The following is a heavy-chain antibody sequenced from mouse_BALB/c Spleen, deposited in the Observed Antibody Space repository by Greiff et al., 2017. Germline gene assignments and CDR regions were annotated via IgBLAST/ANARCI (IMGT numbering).Heavy chain of an antibody. Sequence: DVKLVESGGGLVQPGGSLKLSCAASGFTFSSYTMSWVRQTPEKRLEWVAYISNGGGSTYYPDTVKGRFTISRDNAKNTLYLQMSSLKSEDTAMYYCARGAYGYDDYWGQGTTLTVSS. D-gene: IGHD1-2*01. CDR1: GFTFSSYT. CDR3: ARGAYGYDDY. V-gene: IGHV5-12-2*01. J-gene: IGHJ2*01. CDR2: ISNGGGST.